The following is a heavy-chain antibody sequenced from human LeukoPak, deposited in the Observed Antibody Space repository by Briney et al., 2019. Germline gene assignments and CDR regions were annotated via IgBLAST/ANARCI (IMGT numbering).Heavy chain of an antibody. CDR3: ARDPYSGSYGNYYYYYMDV. J-gene: IGHJ6*03. D-gene: IGHD1-26*01. Sequence: GGSLRLSCAASGFTFSNYNMNWVRQAPGKGLEWVSSITSSSSYIYYADSVKGRFTISRDNAKNSLYLQMNSLRAEDTAVYYCARDPYSGSYGNYYYYYMDVWGKGTTVTISS. CDR2: ITSSSSYI. CDR1: GFTFSNYN. V-gene: IGHV3-21*01.